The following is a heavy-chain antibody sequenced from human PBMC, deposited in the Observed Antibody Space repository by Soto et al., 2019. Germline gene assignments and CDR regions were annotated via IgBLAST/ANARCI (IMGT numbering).Heavy chain of an antibody. CDR2: ISGSGDTT. V-gene: IGHV3-23*01. Sequence: EVQLLESGGGLVQPGGSLRLSCAASGFTFRNYAMSWVRQAPGKGLEWVSSISGSGDTTYYADSVKGRFTSSRDKSKSTLYLQMNSLRAEDTAVYFCAGYYDSSAWYNWFDPWGQGTLVTVSS. J-gene: IGHJ5*02. D-gene: IGHD3-22*01. CDR1: GFTFRNYA. CDR3: AGYYDSSAWYNWFDP.